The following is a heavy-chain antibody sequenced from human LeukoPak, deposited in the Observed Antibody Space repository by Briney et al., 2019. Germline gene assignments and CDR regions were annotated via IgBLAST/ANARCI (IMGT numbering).Heavy chain of an antibody. CDR3: AKGYTDYDY. CDR1: GFTFSGYA. V-gene: IGHV3-23*01. Sequence: PGGSLRLSCAASGFTFSGYAMARVRQAPGKGLEWVSGFSGSGSSSYYADSVKGRFTISRDNSKNTLYLQMNSLRGEDTAVYYCAKGYTDYDYWGQGTLVTVSS. J-gene: IGHJ4*02. D-gene: IGHD4-11*01. CDR2: FSGSGSSS.